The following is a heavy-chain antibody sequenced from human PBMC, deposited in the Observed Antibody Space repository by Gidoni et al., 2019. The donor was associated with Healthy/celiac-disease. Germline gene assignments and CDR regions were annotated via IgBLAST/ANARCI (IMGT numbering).Heavy chain of an antibody. CDR1: GFTLSNAW. CDR3: TTDSPYDYYDSSGYWATFDY. Sequence: EVQLVESGGGLVKPGGCLRLSCVASGFTLSNAWMSWVRQAPGKGLEWVGRIKSKTDCGTTDYAAPVKGRFTISRNDSKNTLYLQMNSLKTEDTAVYYCTTDSPYDYYDSSGYWATFDYWGQGTLVTVSS. D-gene: IGHD3-22*01. CDR2: IKSKTDCGTT. V-gene: IGHV3-15*01. J-gene: IGHJ4*02.